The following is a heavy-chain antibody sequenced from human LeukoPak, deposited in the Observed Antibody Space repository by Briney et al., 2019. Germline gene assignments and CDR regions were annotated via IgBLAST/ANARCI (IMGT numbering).Heavy chain of an antibody. V-gene: IGHV3-21*01. Sequence: GGSLRLSCAASGFTFSSYNMNWVRQAPGKGLEWVSSISNSSSYMYYTDSVKGRFTISGDNSKNTLYLQMNSLRAEDTAVYYCAKLFRKQLATGDYWGQRTLVTVSS. CDR2: ISNSSSYM. CDR3: AKLFRKQLATGDY. D-gene: IGHD6-13*01. CDR1: GFTFSSYN. J-gene: IGHJ4*02.